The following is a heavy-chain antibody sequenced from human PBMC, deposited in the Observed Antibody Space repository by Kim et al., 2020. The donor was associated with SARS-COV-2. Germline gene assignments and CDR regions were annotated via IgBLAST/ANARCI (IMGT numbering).Heavy chain of an antibody. V-gene: IGHV1-69*13. CDR2: IIPIFGTA. CDR3: ARDKERAYDFWSGDYYYGMDV. D-gene: IGHD3-3*01. J-gene: IGHJ6*02. Sequence: SVKVSCKASGGTFSSYAISWVRQAPGQGLEWMGGIIPIFGTANYAQNFQGRVTITADESTSTAYMELSSLRSEDTAVYYCARDKERAYDFWSGDYYYGMDVWGQGTTVTVSS. CDR1: GGTFSSYA.